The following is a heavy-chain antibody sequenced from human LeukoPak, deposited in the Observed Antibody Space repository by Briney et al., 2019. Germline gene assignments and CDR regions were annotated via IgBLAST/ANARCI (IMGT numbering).Heavy chain of an antibody. Sequence: GGSLRLSCAASGFTVSSNYMSWIRQAPGKGLEWVSYISGSGPTIFYADSGKGRFTISRDNAKNSLYLQMNSLRAEDTAVYYCARDFCSGGSCHEDYWGQGTLVTVSS. CDR1: GFTVSSNY. CDR2: ISGSGPTI. V-gene: IGHV3-11*01. CDR3: ARDFCSGGSCHEDY. D-gene: IGHD2-15*01. J-gene: IGHJ4*02.